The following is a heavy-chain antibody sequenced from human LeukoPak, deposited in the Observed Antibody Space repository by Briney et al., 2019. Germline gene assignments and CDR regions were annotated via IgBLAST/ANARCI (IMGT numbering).Heavy chain of an antibody. Sequence: GGSLRLSCAASGFTFSSYNMNWVRQAPGKGLEWVSYISSSSSTIYYADSVKGRFTISRGNAKNSLYLQMNSLRDEDTAVYYCARYYYGSGRLYYFDYWGQGTLVTVSS. CDR3: ARYYYGSGRLYYFDY. D-gene: IGHD3-10*01. CDR1: GFTFSSYN. CDR2: ISSSSSTI. V-gene: IGHV3-48*02. J-gene: IGHJ4*02.